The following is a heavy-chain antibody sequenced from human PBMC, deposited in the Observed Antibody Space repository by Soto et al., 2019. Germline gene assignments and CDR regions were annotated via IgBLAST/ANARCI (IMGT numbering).Heavy chain of an antibody. J-gene: IGHJ4*02. V-gene: IGHV4-39*01. Sequence: SETLSLTCTVSGGSISSSSYYWGWIRQPPGKGLEWIGSIYYSGSTYYNPSLKSRVTISVDTSKNQFSLKLSSVTAADTAVYYCARHEGAVADTYWGQGTLVTVSS. CDR3: ARHEGAVADTY. CDR2: IYYSGST. D-gene: IGHD6-19*01. CDR1: GGSISSSSYY.